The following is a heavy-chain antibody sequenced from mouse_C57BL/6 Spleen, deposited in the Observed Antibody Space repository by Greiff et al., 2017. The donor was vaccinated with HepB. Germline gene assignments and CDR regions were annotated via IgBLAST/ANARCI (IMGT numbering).Heavy chain of an antibody. Sequence: VQLQQSGPELVKPGASVKISCKASGYSFTGYYMNWVKQSPEKSLEWIGEINPSTGGTTYNQKFKAKATLTVDKSSSTAYMQLKSLTSEDSAVYYCARRGDGYDGYFDYWGQGTTLTVSS. J-gene: IGHJ2*01. D-gene: IGHD2-2*01. CDR1: GYSFTGYY. V-gene: IGHV1-42*01. CDR3: ARRGDGYDGYFDY. CDR2: INPSTGGT.